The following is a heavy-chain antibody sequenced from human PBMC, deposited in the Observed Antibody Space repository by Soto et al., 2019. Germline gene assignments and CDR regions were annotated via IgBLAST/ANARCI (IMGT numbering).Heavy chain of an antibody. J-gene: IGHJ4*02. V-gene: IGHV1-69*04. CDR2: IIPLLDIT. Sequence: SVKVYCKASGGTFSNDIITWVRQAPGQGLEWMGRIIPLLDITNYAQKFQGRVTITADKSTSTAYMELNSLRSEDTAVYYCVRDSPIGSTYSGYDGIDYWGRG. CDR1: GGTFSNDI. CDR3: VRDSPIGSTYSGYDGIDY. D-gene: IGHD5-12*01.